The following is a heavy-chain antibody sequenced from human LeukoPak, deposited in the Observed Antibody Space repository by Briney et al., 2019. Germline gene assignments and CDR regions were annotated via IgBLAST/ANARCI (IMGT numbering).Heavy chain of an antibody. V-gene: IGHV5-51*01. CDR1: GYSFTSYW. J-gene: IGHJ5*02. CDR2: IYPGDSDT. CDR3: ARHLAAAGYWFDP. D-gene: IGHD6-13*01. Sequence: GESLKISCKGSGYSFTSYWIGWVRQMPGKGLELMGIIYPGDSDTRYSPSFQGQVTISADKSISTAYLQWSSLKASDTDMYYCARHLAAAGYWFDPWGQGTLVTVSS.